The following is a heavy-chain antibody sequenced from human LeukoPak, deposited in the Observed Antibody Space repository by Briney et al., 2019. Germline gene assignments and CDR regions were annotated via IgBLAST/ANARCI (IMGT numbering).Heavy chain of an antibody. D-gene: IGHD3-3*01. V-gene: IGHV4-34*01. CDR3: ARAVGVRFLEWKMEFDP. CDR1: GGSFSGYY. CDR2: INHSGST. Sequence: TSETLSLTCAVYGGSFSGYYWSWIRQPPGKGLEWIGEINHSGSTNYNPSLKSRVTISVDTSKNQFSLKLSSVTAADTAVYYCARAVGVRFLEWKMEFDPWGQGTLVTVSS. J-gene: IGHJ5*02.